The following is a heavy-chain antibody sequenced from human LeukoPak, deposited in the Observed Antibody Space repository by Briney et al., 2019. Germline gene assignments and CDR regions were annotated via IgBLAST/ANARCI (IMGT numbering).Heavy chain of an antibody. V-gene: IGHV3-53*01. D-gene: IGHD1-1*01. CDR1: GFTVSSSY. J-gene: IGHJ4*02. CDR2: IRSGGST. Sequence: GGSLRLSCAASGFTVSSSYMTWVRQAPGKGLEWVSVIRSGGSTVYADSVKGRFTISRDNSEDTLYLQMNSLRAEDTAVYYCVRDPSGSGFAFDSWGQGALVTVSS. CDR3: VRDPSGSGFAFDS.